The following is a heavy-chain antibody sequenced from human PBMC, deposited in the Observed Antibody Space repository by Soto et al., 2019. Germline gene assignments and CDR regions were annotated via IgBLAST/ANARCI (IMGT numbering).Heavy chain of an antibody. CDR1: GYTFTGYY. D-gene: IGHD6-19*01. Sequence: ASVKVSCKASGYTFTGYYMHWVRQAPGQGLEWMGWINPNSGGTNYAQKFQGWVTMTRDTSISTAYMELSRLRSDDTAVYYCARQPPFLYSSAPADKFGDYYGMDVWGQGTTVTVSS. V-gene: IGHV1-2*04. J-gene: IGHJ6*02. CDR3: ARQPPFLYSSAPADKFGDYYGMDV. CDR2: INPNSGGT.